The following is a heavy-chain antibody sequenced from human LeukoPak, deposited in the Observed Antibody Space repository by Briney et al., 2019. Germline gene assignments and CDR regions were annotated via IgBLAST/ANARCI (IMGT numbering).Heavy chain of an antibody. J-gene: IGHJ4*02. D-gene: IGHD3-9*01. Sequence: PGGSLRLSCAASGFSVSNNYMSWVRQAPGKGLEWVSVIYSGGSTYYADSVKGRFTISRDSSKNTLYLQMNSLRAEDTAVYYCAREESDWLLRYFDYWGQGTLVTVSS. V-gene: IGHV3-66*01. CDR3: AREESDWLLRYFDY. CDR2: IYSGGST. CDR1: GFSVSNNY.